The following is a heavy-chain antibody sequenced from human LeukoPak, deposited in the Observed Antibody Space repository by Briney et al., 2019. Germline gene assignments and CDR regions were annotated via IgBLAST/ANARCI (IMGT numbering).Heavy chain of an antibody. CDR1: GYTFTSYY. CDR3: ARGNRGRYYDFWSGYWSYYYMDV. D-gene: IGHD3-3*01. Sequence: ASVKVSCKASGYTFTSYYMHWVRQAPGQGLEWMGGIIPIFGTANYAQKFQGRVTITTDESTSTAYMELSSLRSEDTAVYYCARGNRGRYYDFWSGYWSYYYMDVWGKGTTVTVSS. V-gene: IGHV1-69*05. CDR2: IIPIFGTA. J-gene: IGHJ6*03.